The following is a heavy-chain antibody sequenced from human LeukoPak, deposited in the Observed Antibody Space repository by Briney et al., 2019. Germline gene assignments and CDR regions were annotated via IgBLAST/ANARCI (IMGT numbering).Heavy chain of an antibody. J-gene: IGHJ4*02. CDR1: GFTFSSYG. D-gene: IGHD6-19*01. CDR2: INSDGSST. V-gene: IGHV3-74*01. Sequence: PGRSLRLSCAASGFTFSSYGMHWVRHAPGKGLVWVSRINSDGSSTIYADCVKGRFTISRDNAKNTLYLQMNSLRAEDTAVYYCARGRIAVAGFDYWGQGTLVTVSS. CDR3: ARGRIAVAGFDY.